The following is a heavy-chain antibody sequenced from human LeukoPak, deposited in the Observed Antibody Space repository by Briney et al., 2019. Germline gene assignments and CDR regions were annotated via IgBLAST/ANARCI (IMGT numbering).Heavy chain of an antibody. Sequence: SETLSLTCSVSGGSIKSGSYYWSWIRQPAGKGLEWIGRIYTSGITNYSPSLKSRVTISIDRPKNQFSLKLSSVTAADTAVYYCARQPYDILTGYPKVHFDYWGQGTLVTVSS. J-gene: IGHJ4*02. CDR2: IYTSGIT. CDR1: GGSIKSGSYY. CDR3: ARQPYDILTGYPKVHFDY. D-gene: IGHD3-9*01. V-gene: IGHV4-61*02.